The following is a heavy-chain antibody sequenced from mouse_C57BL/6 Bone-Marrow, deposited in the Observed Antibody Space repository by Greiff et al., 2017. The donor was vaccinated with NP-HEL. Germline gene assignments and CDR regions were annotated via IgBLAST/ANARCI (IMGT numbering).Heavy chain of an antibody. CDR1: GYTFTDYY. D-gene: IGHD2-12*01. V-gene: IGHV1-26*01. Sequence: VQLKQSGPELVKPGASVKISCKASGYTFTDYYMNWVKQSHGKSLEWIGDINPNNGGTSYNQKFKGKATLTVDKSSSTAYMELRSLTSEDSAVYYCARDSYYGAYWGQGTLVTVSA. CDR2: INPNNGGT. CDR3: ARDSYYGAY. J-gene: IGHJ3*01.